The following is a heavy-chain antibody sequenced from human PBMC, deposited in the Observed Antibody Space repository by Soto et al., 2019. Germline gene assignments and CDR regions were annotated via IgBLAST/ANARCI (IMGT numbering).Heavy chain of an antibody. D-gene: IGHD3-22*01. CDR2: IFHSGST. V-gene: IGHV4-4*02. J-gene: IGHJ4*02. Sequence: QVHLQESGPGLVKPSGTLSLTCAVSGASVISTNWWSWVRQPPGKGLEWIGEIFHSGSTNYNPSLKSRVPISLDKSKNQFSLNLTSVTAADTAIYYCARDMFYYDSNYYYFRGPFDYWGQGTLVTVSS. CDR3: ARDMFYYDSNYYYFRGPFDY. CDR1: GASVISTNW.